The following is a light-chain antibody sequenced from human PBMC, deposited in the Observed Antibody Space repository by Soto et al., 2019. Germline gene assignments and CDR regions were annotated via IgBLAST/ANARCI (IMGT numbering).Light chain of an antibody. J-gene: IGLJ1*01. CDR3: AAWDDSLNGYV. V-gene: IGLV1-44*01. CDR1: SSNIGSNA. CDR2: SNN. Sequence: QSVLTQPPSASGTPGQRVTLSCSGGSSNIGSNAVNWYRQLPGTAPKLLIHSNNQPPSGVPDRFSGSKSGTSASLAISGLQSEDEADYYCAAWDDSLNGYVFGTGTKVTVL.